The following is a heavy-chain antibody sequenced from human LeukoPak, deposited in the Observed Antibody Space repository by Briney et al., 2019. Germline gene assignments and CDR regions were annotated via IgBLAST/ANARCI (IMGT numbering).Heavy chain of an antibody. D-gene: IGHD5-12*01. J-gene: IGHJ4*02. CDR1: GFTFSSYA. CDR3: ARGPEYRGYGEDY. Sequence: GGSLRLSCAASGFTFSSYAMHWVRQAPGKGLEYVSAIDYNGGSTYYANSVKGRFTISRDNSKNTLYLQMGSLSTEDTAVYYCARGPEYRGYGEDYWGQGTLVTVSS. V-gene: IGHV3-64*01. CDR2: IDYNGGST.